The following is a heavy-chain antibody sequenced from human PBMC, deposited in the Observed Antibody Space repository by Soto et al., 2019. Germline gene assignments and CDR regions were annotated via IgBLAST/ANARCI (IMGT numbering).Heavy chain of an antibody. D-gene: IGHD3-3*01. Sequence: ASVKVSCTASGYTFTSYAMHWVRQAPGQRLEWMGWINAGNGNTKYSQKFQGRVTITRDTSASTAYMELSSLRSEDTAVYYCARDRIFGVVSVYYYYGMDVWGQGTTVTVSS. J-gene: IGHJ6*02. CDR3: ARDRIFGVVSVYYYYGMDV. V-gene: IGHV1-3*01. CDR2: INAGNGNT. CDR1: GYTFTSYA.